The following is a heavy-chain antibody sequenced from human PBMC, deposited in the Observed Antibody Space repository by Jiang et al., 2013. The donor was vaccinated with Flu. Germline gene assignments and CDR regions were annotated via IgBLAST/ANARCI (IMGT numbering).Heavy chain of an antibody. CDR1: GGSISSYH. Sequence: GLVKPSETLSLTCTVSGGSISSYHWTWVRTAPREGTGVDWLYLLYWDHQIQVSLESRLTMSLDKSKNQFSLTLKSVTAADTAVYYCARDTSSRPRVFDYWGKGTRVTVSS. J-gene: IGHJ4*02. CDR2: LLYWDH. V-gene: IGHV4-59*01. CDR3: ARDTSSRPRVFDY.